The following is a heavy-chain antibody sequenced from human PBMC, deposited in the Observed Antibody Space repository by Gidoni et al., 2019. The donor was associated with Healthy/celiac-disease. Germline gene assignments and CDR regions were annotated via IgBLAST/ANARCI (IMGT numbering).Heavy chain of an antibody. D-gene: IGHD5-12*01. J-gene: IGHJ4*02. CDR2: INHSGST. CDR1: GGSFCGYY. CDR3: ARGRKATIMRGRIGYFDY. Sequence: QVQLQQWGAGLLKHSETLSLTCAVYGGSFCGYYWSWIRQPPGKGLEWIGEINHSGSTNYNPSLKSRVTISVDTSKNQFSLKLSSVTAADTAVYYCARGRKATIMRGRIGYFDYWGQGTLVTVSS. V-gene: IGHV4-34*01.